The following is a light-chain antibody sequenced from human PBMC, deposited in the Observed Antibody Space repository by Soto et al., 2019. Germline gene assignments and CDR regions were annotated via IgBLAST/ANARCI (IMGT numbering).Light chain of an antibody. V-gene: IGKV3-20*01. J-gene: IGKJ2*01. CDR3: QQFGSLPYT. Sequence: ENVLTQSPGTLSFSPGERATLSCRPSQNVTTNHLAGYQHKPGQAPRILIYGASRRAAAIPDRFSASGSGTDFTLSISRLEPEDFAVYHCQQFGSLPYTFGQGTKLEI. CDR1: QNVTTNH. CDR2: GAS.